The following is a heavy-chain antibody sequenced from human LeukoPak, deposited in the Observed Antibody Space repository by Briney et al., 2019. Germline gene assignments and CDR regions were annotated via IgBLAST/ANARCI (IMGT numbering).Heavy chain of an antibody. CDR2: IYYSGST. Sequence: PSETLSLTCTVSGGSISNYYWTWIRQPPGKGLEWIGYIYYSGSTNYNPSLKSRVSISVDTSNNQFSLKLNSVTAADTAVYYRARRSTNGPPYYLEYWGQGTPVTVSS. V-gene: IGHV4-59*08. CDR1: GGSISNYY. J-gene: IGHJ4*02. D-gene: IGHD1/OR15-1a*01. CDR3: ARRSTNGPPYYLEY.